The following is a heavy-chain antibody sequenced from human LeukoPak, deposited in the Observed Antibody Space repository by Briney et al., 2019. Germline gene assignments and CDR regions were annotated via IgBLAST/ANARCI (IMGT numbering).Heavy chain of an antibody. CDR1: GYTFTSYD. V-gene: IGHV1-8*01. Sequence: ASVKVSCKASGYTFTSYDINWVRQATGQGLEWMGWMNPNSGNTGYAQKFQGRVTMTRNTSISTAYMELSSLRSEDTAVYYCARVSQQLVEDYTYYYGMDAWRQYTTVTISS. J-gene: IGHJ6*02. D-gene: IGHD6-13*01. CDR3: ARVSQQLVEDYTYYYGMDA. CDR2: MNPNSGNT.